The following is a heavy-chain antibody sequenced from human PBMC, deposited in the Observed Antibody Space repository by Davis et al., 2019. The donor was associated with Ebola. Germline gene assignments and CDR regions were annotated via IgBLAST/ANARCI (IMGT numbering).Heavy chain of an antibody. Sequence: ASVQVSCKASGYTFTSYGISWVRQAPGQGLEWMGWISTNNGNTNYAQKFQDRVTMTTDTSTSTVYMELRSLRSDDTAVYYCARDWSGYWGQGTLVTVSS. V-gene: IGHV1-18*01. J-gene: IGHJ4*02. CDR3: ARDWSGY. CDR1: GYTFTSYG. CDR2: ISTNNGNT. D-gene: IGHD3-3*01.